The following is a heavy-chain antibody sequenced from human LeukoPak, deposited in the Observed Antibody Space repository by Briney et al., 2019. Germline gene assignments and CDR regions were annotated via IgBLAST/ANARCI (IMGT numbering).Heavy chain of an antibody. CDR1: EFTFSNCW. V-gene: IGHV3-74*01. CDR3: ARVSSYTFLDY. D-gene: IGHD2-2*02. Sequence: GGSLRLSCVASEFTFSNCWIHWVRQAPGKGLVWVSRIRGDGIVTNYADSVEGRFTVSRDNAKNTVHLQMNSLRDDDTAVYYCARVSSYTFLDYWGQGTLVTVSS. J-gene: IGHJ4*02. CDR2: IRGDGIVT.